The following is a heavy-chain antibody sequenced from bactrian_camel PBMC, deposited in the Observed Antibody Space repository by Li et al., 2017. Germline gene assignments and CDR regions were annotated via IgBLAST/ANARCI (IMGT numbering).Heavy chain of an antibody. CDR2: ISVDNKT. Sequence: HVQLVESGGGSVQAGGSLRLSCAASANTASMGWYRQAPGKEQEWVAAISVDNKTTYADSVQGRFAIFKDMSKDTLYLQMDSLEPEDTAMYVCEASSSRRLRLPFNWYNYRGQGTQVTVS. CDR3: EASSSRRLRLPFNWYNY. D-gene: IGHD5*01. V-gene: IGHV3S53*01. J-gene: IGHJ4*01. CDR1: ANTASM.